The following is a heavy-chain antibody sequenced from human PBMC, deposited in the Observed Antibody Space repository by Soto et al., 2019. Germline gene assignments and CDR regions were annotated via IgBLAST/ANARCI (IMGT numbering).Heavy chain of an antibody. CDR2: IYHSGST. V-gene: IGHV4-4*02. CDR3: ARYCGGGSCYLGAFDI. CDR1: GVSISSANW. Sequence: QMQLQESGPGLVKPSGTLSLTCTISGVSISSANWWTWVRQSPGKGLEWIGEIYHSGSTNLNPSLKSRVTISVDNSKNQFYLELTSMTAADTAVYYCARYCGGGSCYLGAFDIWGQGTMVTGSS. J-gene: IGHJ3*02. D-gene: IGHD2-15*01.